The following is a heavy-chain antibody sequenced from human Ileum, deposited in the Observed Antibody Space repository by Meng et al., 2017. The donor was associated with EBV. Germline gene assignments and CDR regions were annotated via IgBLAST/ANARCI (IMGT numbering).Heavy chain of an antibody. CDR2: IYWDDDK. CDR1: GFSLSISGVG. J-gene: IGHJ4*02. CDR3: THRPMTSAYYYFDY. V-gene: IGHV2-5*02. D-gene: IGHD3-22*01. Sequence: QITLKESGPTLVKPXXXXPXTXPFSGFSLSISGVGVGWIRQPPGKALEWLALIYWDDDKRYSPSLKSRLTITKDTSKNQVVLTMTNMDPVDTATYYCTHRPMTSAYYYFDYWGQGTLGTVSS.